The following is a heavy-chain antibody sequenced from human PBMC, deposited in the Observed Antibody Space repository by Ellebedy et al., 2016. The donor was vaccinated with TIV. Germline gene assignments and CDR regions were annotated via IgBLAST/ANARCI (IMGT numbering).Heavy chain of an antibody. Sequence: AASVKVSCKTSGYTFTGNYIHWVRQAPGQGLEWMGWINPNGGATKYTEKFQGRVTMTRDTSISTVYMELSGLKSDDTAVYYCARGGTLLWFAYWGQGTLVTVSS. D-gene: IGHD3-10*01. CDR2: INPNGGAT. V-gene: IGHV1-2*02. CDR3: ARGGTLLWFAY. J-gene: IGHJ4*02. CDR1: GYTFTGNY.